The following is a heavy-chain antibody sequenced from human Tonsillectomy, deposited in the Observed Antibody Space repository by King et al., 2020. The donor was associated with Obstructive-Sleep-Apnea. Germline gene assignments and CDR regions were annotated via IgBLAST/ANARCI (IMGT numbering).Heavy chain of an antibody. D-gene: IGHD1-14*01. V-gene: IGHV4-38-2*02. Sequence: VQLQESGPGLVKPSGTLSLTCNVSGYFISTGYYWGWIRQPPGKGLEWIGNVYHSGTTYYNPSLKSRVTISVDTSKNQFSLKLNSVTAADTAVYYLARDGMAAGNYGMDVWGQGTTVTVSS. CDR2: VYHSGTT. CDR3: ARDGMAAGNYGMDV. CDR1: GYFISTGYY. J-gene: IGHJ6*02.